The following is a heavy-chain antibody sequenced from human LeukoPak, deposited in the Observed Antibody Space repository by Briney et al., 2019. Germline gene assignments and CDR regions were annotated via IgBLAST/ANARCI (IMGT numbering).Heavy chain of an antibody. CDR2: IYYSGST. V-gene: IGHV4-59*01. CDR3: ARDHYFDY. Sequence: SETLSLTCTVSGGSISGYYWSWIRQPPGKGLEWIGNIYYSGSTNYNPSLKSQVTISVDTSKNQFSLKLSSVTAADTAVYYCARDHYFDYWGQGTLVTVSS. J-gene: IGHJ4*02. CDR1: GGSISGYY.